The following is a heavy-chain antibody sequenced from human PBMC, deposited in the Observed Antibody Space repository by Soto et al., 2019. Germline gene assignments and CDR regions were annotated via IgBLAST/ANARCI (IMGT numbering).Heavy chain of an antibody. CDR3: ARDCVEVLELRPCDP. D-gene: IGHD1-7*01. Sequence: GASVKVSCKASGYTFTSYYMHWVRQAPGQGLEWMGIINPSGGSTSYAQKFQGRVTMTRDTSTSTVYMELSSLRSEDTAVYYCARDCVEVLELRPCDPWGQGTLVTVSS. J-gene: IGHJ5*02. CDR2: INPSGGST. V-gene: IGHV1-46*01. CDR1: GYTFTSYY.